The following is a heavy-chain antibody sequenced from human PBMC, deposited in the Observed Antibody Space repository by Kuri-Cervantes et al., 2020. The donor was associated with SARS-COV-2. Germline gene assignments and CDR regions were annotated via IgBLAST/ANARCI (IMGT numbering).Heavy chain of an antibody. V-gene: IGHV3-21*01. Sequence: GGSLRLSCAASGFTFSNAWMSWVRQAPGKGLEWVSSISNSSSYIYYADSVKGRLTISRDNAKNSLYLQMNSLRAEDTAVYYCARDPDEYSSFSIDYWGQGTLVTVSS. CDR2: ISNSSSYI. CDR1: GFTFSNAW. CDR3: ARDPDEYSSFSIDY. D-gene: IGHD6-6*01. J-gene: IGHJ4*02.